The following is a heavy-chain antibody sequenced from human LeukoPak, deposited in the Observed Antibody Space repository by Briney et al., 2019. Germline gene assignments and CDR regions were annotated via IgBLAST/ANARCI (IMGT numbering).Heavy chain of an antibody. CDR3: ARPLDSSNNYFDY. J-gene: IGHJ4*02. Sequence: GGSLRLSCAASGFTFSRNAVNWVRQAPGKGLEWVSFISSSSNYMSYADSVKGRFTISRDNAKNSLYLQMNSLRAEDTAVYYCARPLDSSNNYFDYWGQGTLVTVSA. V-gene: IGHV3-21*01. D-gene: IGHD6-13*01. CDR2: ISSSSNYM. CDR1: GFTFSRNA.